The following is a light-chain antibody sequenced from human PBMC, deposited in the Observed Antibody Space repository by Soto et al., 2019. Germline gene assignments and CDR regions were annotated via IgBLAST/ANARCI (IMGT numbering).Light chain of an antibody. CDR3: GTWDKSLNGPYV. CDR1: SSTIGNSY. J-gene: IGLJ1*01. Sequence: QSVLTRPPSVSAAPGQMVTISCSGSSSTIGNSYVSWYQQLPGAAPKLLIYDNDKRPSGIPDRFSGSKSGTSATLAITGLQTGEEDDYYCGTWDKSLNGPYVFGTGTKVTVL. V-gene: IGLV1-51*01. CDR2: DND.